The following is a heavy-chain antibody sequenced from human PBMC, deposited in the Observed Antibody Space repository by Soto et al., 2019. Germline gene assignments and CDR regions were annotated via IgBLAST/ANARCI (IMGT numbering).Heavy chain of an antibody. D-gene: IGHD4-17*01. CDR3: AKESMPKHYGDTLFDY. J-gene: IGHJ4*02. Sequence: QLLESGGGLIQPVGSLRLSCEASGFSFRSYALSWFHQAPGKGLEWVSTFSAGGRAYYADSVKGRFTIAKDTSKNTLILQARSLRAEDTPVYYCAKESMPKHYGDTLFDYWGQGTRVTVSS. V-gene: IGHV3-23*01. CDR1: GFSFRSYA. CDR2: FSAGGRA.